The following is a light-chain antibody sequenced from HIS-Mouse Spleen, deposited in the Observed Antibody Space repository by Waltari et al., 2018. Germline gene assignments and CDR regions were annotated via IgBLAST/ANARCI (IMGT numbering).Light chain of an antibody. Sequence: EIVLTQYPATLSLSPWERATLSCRASQSVSSYLAWYQQKPGQAPRLLIYDASNRATGIPARFSGSGSGTDFTLTISSLEPEDFAVYYCQQRSNWLTFGGGTKVEIK. CDR2: DAS. V-gene: IGKV3-11*01. J-gene: IGKJ4*01. CDR3: QQRSNWLT. CDR1: QSVSSY.